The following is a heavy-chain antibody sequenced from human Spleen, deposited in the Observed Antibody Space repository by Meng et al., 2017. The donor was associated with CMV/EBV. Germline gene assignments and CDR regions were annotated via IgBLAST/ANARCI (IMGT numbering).Heavy chain of an antibody. V-gene: IGHV3-23*03. CDR1: GFTFSSYA. D-gene: IGHD3-3*01. CDR3: AKNDDFWSGPHYYYYGMDV. Sequence: GESLKISCAASGFTFSSYAMSWVRQAPGKGLEWVSVIYSGGSSTYYADSVKGRFTISRDNSKNTLYLQMNSLRAEDTAVYYCAKNDDFWSGPHYYYYGMDVWGQGTTVTVSS. J-gene: IGHJ6*02. CDR2: IYSGGSST.